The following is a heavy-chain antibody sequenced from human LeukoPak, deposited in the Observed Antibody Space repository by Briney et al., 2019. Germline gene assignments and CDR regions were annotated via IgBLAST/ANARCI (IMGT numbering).Heavy chain of an antibody. Sequence: ASVKVSCKASGYTFTVYYMYWVRQAPGQGLEWMGRINPNSGDTDYAQNFQGRVTMTRDTSISTAYMELTNLRSDDTAVYYCARGYCSGGTCYLVENWFDPWGQGTLVTVSS. V-gene: IGHV1-2*06. CDR1: GYTFTVYY. CDR3: ARGYCSGGTCYLVENWFDP. D-gene: IGHD2-15*01. CDR2: INPNSGDT. J-gene: IGHJ5*02.